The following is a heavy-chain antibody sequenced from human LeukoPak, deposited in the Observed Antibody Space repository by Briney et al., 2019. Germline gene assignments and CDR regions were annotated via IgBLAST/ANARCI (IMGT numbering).Heavy chain of an antibody. CDR3: ARSGGSYAFDY. D-gene: IGHD1-26*01. J-gene: IGHJ4*02. CDR2: IWYDGSNK. CDR1: GFTFSSYG. Sequence: SGGSLRLSCAASGFTFSSYGMHWVRQAPGKGLEWVAVIWYDGSNKYYADSVKGRFTISRDNSKNTLYLQMNSLRAEDTAVYYCARSGGSYAFDYWGQGTLVTVSS. V-gene: IGHV3-33*01.